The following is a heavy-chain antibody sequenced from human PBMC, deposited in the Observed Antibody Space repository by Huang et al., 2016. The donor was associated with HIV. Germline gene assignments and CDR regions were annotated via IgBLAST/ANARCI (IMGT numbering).Heavy chain of an antibody. V-gene: IGHV1-18*01. CDR2: TGSNSRDK. J-gene: IGHJ3*01. CDR3: ARGPYYSNICKRNGASFL. CDR1: GYDCGSAG. Sequence: QGRLVQSGGEVMQPGASVRVPCKASGYDCGSAGMSWGRQAPGPGLWLRGLTGSNSRDKSSAQKFRGRVTTSTDTSTTTTYIELGSNISDDSAMYYGARGPYYSNICKRNGASFLWGQGTMITVSS. D-gene: IGHD4-4*01.